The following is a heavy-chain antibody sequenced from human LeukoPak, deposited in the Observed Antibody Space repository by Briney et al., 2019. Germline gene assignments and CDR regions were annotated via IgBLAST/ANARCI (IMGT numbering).Heavy chain of an antibody. J-gene: IGHJ2*01. CDR1: GGSFSGYY. Sequence: SETLSLTCAVYGGSFSGYYWSWIRQPPGKGLEWIGEINDSGSTNYNPSLKSRVTISVDTSKNQFSLKLSSVTAADTAVYYCARGHGYYYDRSGPTGWYLDLSGRGTLVTVSS. D-gene: IGHD3-22*01. V-gene: IGHV4-34*01. CDR3: ARGHGYYYDRSGPTGWYLDL. CDR2: INDSGST.